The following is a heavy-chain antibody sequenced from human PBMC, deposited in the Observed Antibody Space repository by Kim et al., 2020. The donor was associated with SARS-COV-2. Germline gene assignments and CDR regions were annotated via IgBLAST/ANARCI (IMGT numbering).Heavy chain of an antibody. CDR3: ARAGSYGSGSHRWFDP. CDR2: INPNSGGT. D-gene: IGHD3-10*01. V-gene: IGHV1-2*04. J-gene: IGHJ5*02. Sequence: ASVKVSCKASGYTFTGYYMHWVRQAPGQGLEWMGWINPNSGGTNYAQKFQGWVTMTRDTSISTAYMELSRLRSDDTAVYYCARAGSYGSGSHRWFDPWGQGTLVTVSS. CDR1: GYTFTGYY.